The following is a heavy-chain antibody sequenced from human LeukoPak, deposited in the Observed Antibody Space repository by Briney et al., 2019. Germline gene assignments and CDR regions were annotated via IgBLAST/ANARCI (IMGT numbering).Heavy chain of an antibody. J-gene: IGHJ4*02. V-gene: IGHV3-23*01. D-gene: IGHD1-1*01. CDR3: AKGQELDDGVFDS. CDR1: GFTFSSIA. CDR2: IRSNGETA. Sequence: GGSLRLSCAASGFTFSSIAMTWVRQAPGKGLEWVSTIRSNGETAYNADSVKGRFTISRDNSKKTLCLQLNSLRVEDTAIYYCAKGQELDDGVFDSWGQGTLVTVSS.